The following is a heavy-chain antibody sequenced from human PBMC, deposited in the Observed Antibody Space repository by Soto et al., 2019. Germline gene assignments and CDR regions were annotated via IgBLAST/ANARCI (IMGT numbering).Heavy chain of an antibody. V-gene: IGHV1-69*13. CDR2: IIPIFGTA. D-gene: IGHD6-19*01. CDR1: GGTFSSYA. Sequence: SVKVSCKASGGTFSSYAISWVRQAPGQGLEWMGGIIPIFGTANYAQKFQGRVTITADESTSTAYMELSSLRSEDTAVYYCARDQGIAVAGTGEHGIDYWGQGTLVTVSS. J-gene: IGHJ4*02. CDR3: ARDQGIAVAGTGEHGIDY.